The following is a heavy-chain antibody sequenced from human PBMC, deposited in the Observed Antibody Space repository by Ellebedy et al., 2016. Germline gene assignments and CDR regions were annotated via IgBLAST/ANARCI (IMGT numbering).Heavy chain of an antibody. J-gene: IGHJ6*02. CDR2: IGTAGDT. Sequence: GESLKISXAASGFTFSSYVMSWVRQAPGKGLEWVSAIGTAGDTYYPGSVKGRFTISRENAKNSLYLQMNSLRAGDTAVYYCARANYDSSGSGMDVWGQGTTVTVSS. D-gene: IGHD3-22*01. CDR1: GFTFSSYV. V-gene: IGHV3-13*01. CDR3: ARANYDSSGSGMDV.